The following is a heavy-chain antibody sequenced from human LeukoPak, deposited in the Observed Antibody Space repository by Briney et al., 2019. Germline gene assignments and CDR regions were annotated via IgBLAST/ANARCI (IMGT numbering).Heavy chain of an antibody. J-gene: IGHJ4*01. D-gene: IGHD3-22*01. Sequence: SETLSLTCTVSGGSISSYYWSWIRQPAGKGLEWIGRIYTSGSTNYNPSLKSRVTMSVDTSKNQFSLKLSSVTAADTAVYYCAREHYDSSGYFYFDYWGHGTLVTVSS. CDR2: IYTSGST. V-gene: IGHV4-4*07. CDR3: AREHYDSSGYFYFDY. CDR1: GGSISSYY.